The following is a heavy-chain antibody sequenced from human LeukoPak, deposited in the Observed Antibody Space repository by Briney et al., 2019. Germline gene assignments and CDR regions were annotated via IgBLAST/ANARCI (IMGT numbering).Heavy chain of an antibody. CDR3: TTTIVGVTTWFDP. CDR1: GFTLSNAY. Sequence: GGSLRLSCAASGFTLSNAYMSWVRQAPGKGLEWVGRIKNKTNGGTTDYAAPGKGRFTISRDDSKNTLYLQMNSLKTEDTAVYYCTTTIVGVTTWFDPWGQGTLVTVSS. V-gene: IGHV3-15*01. J-gene: IGHJ5*02. CDR2: IKNKTNGGTT. D-gene: IGHD1-26*01.